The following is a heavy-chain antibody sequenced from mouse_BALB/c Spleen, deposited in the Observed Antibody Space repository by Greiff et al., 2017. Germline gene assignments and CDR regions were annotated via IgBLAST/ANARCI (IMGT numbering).Heavy chain of an antibody. J-gene: IGHJ4*01. Sequence: DVQLQESGGGLVQPGGSRKLSCAASGFTFSDYGMAWVAFISNLAYSIYYADTVTGRFTNSRANAKNTLYLEMSSLRSEDTAMYYCARDRYAMDYWGQGTSVTVSS. CDR1: GFTFSDYG. V-gene: IGHV5-15*02. CDR2: ISNLAYSI. CDR3: ARDRYAMDY.